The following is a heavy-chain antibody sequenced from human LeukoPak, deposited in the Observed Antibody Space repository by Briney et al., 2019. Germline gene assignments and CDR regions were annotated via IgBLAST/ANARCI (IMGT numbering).Heavy chain of an antibody. CDR2: ISYDGSNK. CDR1: GFTFSSYA. D-gene: IGHD6-6*01. V-gene: IGHV3-30-3*01. Sequence: GGSLRLSCAASGFTFSSYAMHWVRQAPGKGLEWVAVISYDGSNKYYADSAKGRFTISRDNSKNTLYLQMNSLRAEDTAVYYCARDGGIAARPDGYFDYWGQGTLVTVSS. CDR3: ARDGGIAARPDGYFDY. J-gene: IGHJ4*02.